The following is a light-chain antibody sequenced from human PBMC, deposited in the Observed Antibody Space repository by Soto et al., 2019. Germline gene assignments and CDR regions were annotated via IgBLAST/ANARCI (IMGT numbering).Light chain of an antibody. J-gene: IGKJ1*01. CDR1: QGIGTD. CDR3: LQHYTYHRT. V-gene: IGKV1-17*01. CDR2: STS. Sequence: DIQMTQSPSSLSASVGDRVTITCRASQGIGTDLGWYRQKPGRAPERLIYSTSSLQSGVPSRFRGSGSSRGLGLTITSLQPEDFATDYCLQHYTYHRTLGQGTKVHIK.